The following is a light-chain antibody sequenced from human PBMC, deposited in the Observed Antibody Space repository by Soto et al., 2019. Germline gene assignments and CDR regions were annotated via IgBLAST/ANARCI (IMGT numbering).Light chain of an antibody. V-gene: IGLV2-11*01. CDR1: SSDVGGYNY. CDR2: DVS. J-gene: IGLJ3*02. Sequence: ALTQPRSVSGSPGQSVTISCTGTSSDVGGYNYVSWYQQHPGKAPKLMIYDVSKRPSGVPDRFSGSKSGNTASLTISGLQAEDEADYYCCSYVGSYTWVFGGGTKLTVL. CDR3: CSYVGSYTWV.